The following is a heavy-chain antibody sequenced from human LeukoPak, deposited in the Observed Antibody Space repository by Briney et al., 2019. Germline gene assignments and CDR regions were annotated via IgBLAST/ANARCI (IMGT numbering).Heavy chain of an antibody. CDR2: ISSSSSYI. V-gene: IGHV3-21*01. D-gene: IGHD1-14*01. CDR1: GFTFSSYS. CDR3: AKDARTSGRFDP. J-gene: IGHJ5*02. Sequence: GRSLRLSCVASGFTFSSYSMNWVRQAPGKGLEWVSSISSSSSYIYYADSVKGRFTISRDNAKNSLYLQMNSLRAEDTAVYYCAKDARTSGRFDPWGQGTLVTVSS.